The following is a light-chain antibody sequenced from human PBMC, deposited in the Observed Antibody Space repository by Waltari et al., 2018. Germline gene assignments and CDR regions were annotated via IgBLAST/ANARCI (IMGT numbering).Light chain of an antibody. V-gene: IGKV3-15*01. J-gene: IGKJ1*01. CDR3: QQYSNWPPT. CDR2: GAS. Sequence: ETVMTQSPATLSASPGEGATLPCRASESVSNKLAWYQRKSGQAPRLLIYGASTRATGIPARFSGTGSGTEFTLTVSSLQSEDFALYYCQQYSNWPPTFGQGTKVDIK. CDR1: ESVSNK.